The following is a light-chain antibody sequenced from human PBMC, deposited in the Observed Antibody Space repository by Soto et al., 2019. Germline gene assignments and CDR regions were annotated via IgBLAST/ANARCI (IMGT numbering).Light chain of an antibody. CDR2: GAS. CDR3: QQFDDSVT. V-gene: IGKV3-20*01. Sequence: EIVLTQLPGTLSLSSGEGATLSCRASHSVSRTYLAWYQQKPGQAPRLLMYGASDRATGTPGRFSGSGSGTDFTLTISGLEPEDSAVYYCQQFDDSVTFGQGTRLEIK. CDR1: HSVSRTY. J-gene: IGKJ5*01.